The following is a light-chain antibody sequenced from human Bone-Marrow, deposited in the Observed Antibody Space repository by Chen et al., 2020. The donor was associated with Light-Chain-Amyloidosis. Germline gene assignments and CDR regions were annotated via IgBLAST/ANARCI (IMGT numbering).Light chain of an antibody. CDR2: EVT. CDR3: SSYTITNTLV. CDR1: SSDVGGANH. Sequence: QTGRTQPASVSGSPGRSITISCTGTSSDVGGANHVSWYQQHPDKAPKLMIYEVTNRPSWVPDRFSGYKSDNTASLTISGLQTDDEADYFCSSYTITNTLVFGSGTRVTVL. V-gene: IGLV2-14*01. J-gene: IGLJ1*01.